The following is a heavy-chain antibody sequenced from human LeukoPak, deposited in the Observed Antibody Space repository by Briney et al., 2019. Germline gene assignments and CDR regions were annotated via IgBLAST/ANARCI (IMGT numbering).Heavy chain of an antibody. CDR3: ARDRAVATENWFDP. D-gene: IGHD6-19*01. CDR2: ISSSGSTI. CDR1: GFTFSDYY. Sequence: GGSLRLSCAASGFTFSDYYMSWIRQAPGKGLEWVSYISSSGSTIYYADSVKGRFTNSRDNAKNSLYLQMNSLRAEDTAVYYCARDRAVATENWFDPWGQGTLVTVSS. J-gene: IGHJ5*02. V-gene: IGHV3-11*04.